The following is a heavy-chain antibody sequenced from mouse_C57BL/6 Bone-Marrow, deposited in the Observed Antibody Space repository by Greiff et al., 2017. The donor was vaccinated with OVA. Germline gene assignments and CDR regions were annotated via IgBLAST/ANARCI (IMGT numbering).Heavy chain of an antibody. V-gene: IGHV5-12-2*01. J-gene: IGHJ3*01. D-gene: IGHD1-2*01. CDR3: ARQDYGRFAY. CDR2: ISNGGGST. Sequence: EVKLVESGGGLVQPGGSLKLSCAASGFNFSSYIMSWVRQTPEKRLAWVAYISNGGGSTYYPDTVKGRFTISRDTAKNTLYLQMSSLKSEDTAMYYCARQDYGRFAYWGQGTLVTVSA. CDR1: GFNFSSYI.